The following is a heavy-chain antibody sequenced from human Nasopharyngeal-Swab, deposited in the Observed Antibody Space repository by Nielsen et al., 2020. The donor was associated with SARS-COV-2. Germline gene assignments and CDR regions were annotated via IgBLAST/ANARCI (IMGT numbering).Heavy chain of an antibody. CDR2: ISSTGAII. CDR1: GFTFSDYY. Sequence: GESLKISCAASGFTFSDYYMSWIRQAPGKGLEWVSYISSTGAIIYYADSVKGRFTISRDNAKNSLYLQMNSLRAEDTAVYYCAREWGGSYFDYWGQGTLVTVSS. D-gene: IGHD1-26*01. V-gene: IGHV3-11*04. CDR3: AREWGGSYFDY. J-gene: IGHJ4*02.